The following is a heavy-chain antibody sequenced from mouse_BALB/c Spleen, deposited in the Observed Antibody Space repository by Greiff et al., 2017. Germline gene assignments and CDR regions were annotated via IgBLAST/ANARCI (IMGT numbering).Heavy chain of an antibody. CDR2: IWGDGST. CDR1: GFSLTGYG. J-gene: IGHJ4*01. Sequence: QVTLKESGPGLVAPSQSLSITCTVSGFSLTGYGVNWVRQPPGKGLEWLGMIWGDGSTDYNSALKSRLSISKDNSKSQVFLKMNSLQTDDTARYYCAREDYGSSYAYAMDYWGQGTSVTVSS. D-gene: IGHD1-1*01. V-gene: IGHV2-6-7*01. CDR3: AREDYGSSYAYAMDY.